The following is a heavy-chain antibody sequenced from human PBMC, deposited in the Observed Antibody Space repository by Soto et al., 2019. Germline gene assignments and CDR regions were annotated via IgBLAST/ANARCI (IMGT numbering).Heavy chain of an antibody. CDR2: ISGSGGST. Sequence: PGGSLRLSCAASGFTFSSYAMSWVRQAPGKGLEWVSTISGSGGSTYYAHSVKGRFTISRDNSKNTLYLQMNSLRADDTAVYYCAKDQSGYTEGYYYYYYINVWGKGTTVTVSS. CDR3: AKDQSGYTEGYYYYYYINV. V-gene: IGHV3-23*01. CDR1: GFTFSSYA. J-gene: IGHJ6*03. D-gene: IGHD6-25*01.